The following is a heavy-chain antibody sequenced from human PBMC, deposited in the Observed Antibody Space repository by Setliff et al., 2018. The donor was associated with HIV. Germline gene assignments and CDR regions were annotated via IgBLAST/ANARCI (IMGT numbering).Heavy chain of an antibody. CDR3: ASLDGSESPYIYYYYMDV. D-gene: IGHD3-10*01. CDR2: IYYSGST. V-gene: IGHV4-61*05. Sequence: SETLSLTCTVSGGSISTSSYYWSWIRQPPGKGLGWIGYIYYSGSTNYNPSLKSRVTISVDTSKNQISLKLSSVTAADTAVYYCASLDGSESPYIYYYYMDVWGEGTAVTVSS. CDR1: GGSISTSSYY. J-gene: IGHJ6*03.